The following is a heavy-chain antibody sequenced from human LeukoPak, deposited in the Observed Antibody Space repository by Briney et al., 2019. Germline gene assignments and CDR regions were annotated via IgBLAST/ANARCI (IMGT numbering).Heavy chain of an antibody. V-gene: IGHV3-23*01. CDR1: GLTFSNYA. CDR2: ISGSGGNT. D-gene: IGHD1-1*01. Sequence: GGSLRLSCAASGLTFSNYAMSWVRQAPGKGLEWVSAISGSGGNTYYADSVKGRFTISRDNSKNSLFVQMNSLRAEDTAVYFCAKSRSGSANWALQIFDNWGQGTLVTVSS. CDR3: AKSRSGSANWALQIFDN. J-gene: IGHJ4*02.